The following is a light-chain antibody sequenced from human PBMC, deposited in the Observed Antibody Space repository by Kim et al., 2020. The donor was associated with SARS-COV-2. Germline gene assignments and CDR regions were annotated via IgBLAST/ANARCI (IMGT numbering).Light chain of an antibody. J-gene: IGKJ5*01. CDR1: QTVSNTY. Sequence: EIVLTQFPGTLSLSPGDRATLSCRASQTVSNTYLAWYQHKPGQAPRLLIYGASSRATGIPDRFSGSGSGTDFTLTISSLEPEDFAVYYCQQYNVSPPITFGQGTRLEIK. CDR3: QQYNVSPPIT. CDR2: GAS. V-gene: IGKV3-20*01.